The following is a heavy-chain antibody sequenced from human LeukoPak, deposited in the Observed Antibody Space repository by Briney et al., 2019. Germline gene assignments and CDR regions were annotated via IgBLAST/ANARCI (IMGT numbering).Heavy chain of an antibody. V-gene: IGHV3-30*04. J-gene: IGHJ4*02. CDR1: GFTFSSYA. CDR2: ISYDGSNK. CDR3: ARDYDY. Sequence: GRSLRLSCAASGFTFSSYAMHWVRQAPGKGLEWVAVISYDGSNKYYAVSVKGRFTISRDNSKNTLYLQMNSLRAEDTAVYYCARDYDYWGQGTLVTVSS.